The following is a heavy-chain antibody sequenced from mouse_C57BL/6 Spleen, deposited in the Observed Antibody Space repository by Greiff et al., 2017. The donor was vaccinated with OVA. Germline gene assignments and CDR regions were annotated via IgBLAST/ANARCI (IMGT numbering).Heavy chain of an antibody. D-gene: IGHD1-1*01. V-gene: IGHV1-18*01. Sequence: EVKLQESGPELVKPGASVKIPCKASGYTFTDYNMDWVKQSHGKSLEWIGDINPNNGGTIYNQKFKGKDTLTVDMSSSTAYMERRSLTSEDTAVYYCARSITTVVARYFDVWGTGTTVTVSS. CDR2: INPNNGGT. CDR3: ARSITTVVARYFDV. J-gene: IGHJ1*03. CDR1: GYTFTDYN.